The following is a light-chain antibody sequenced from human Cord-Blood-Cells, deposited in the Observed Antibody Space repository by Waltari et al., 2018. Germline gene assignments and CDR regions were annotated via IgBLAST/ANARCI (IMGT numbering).Light chain of an antibody. CDR3: SSDAGSNNYV. J-gene: IGLJ1*01. CDR2: EVS. CDR1: SSDVGGYNY. V-gene: IGLV2-8*01. Sequence: QSALTQPPSASGSPGQPVTISCTGTSSDVGGYNYVSWYQQHPGKAPKPMIYEVSKRPTGVPERVYGPKAGKTASLTVSGLRAEDEADYHASSDAGSNNYVFGPGTKVTVL.